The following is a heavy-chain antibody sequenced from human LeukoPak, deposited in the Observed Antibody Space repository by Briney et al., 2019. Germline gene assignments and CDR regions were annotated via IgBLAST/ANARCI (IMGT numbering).Heavy chain of an antibody. CDR2: TSSSDAGT. CDR3: ARGGDSSGYYLDAFDI. D-gene: IGHD3-22*01. J-gene: IGHJ3*02. CDR1: GFTLSTYA. V-gene: IGHV3-23*01. Sequence: PGGSLRLSCAASGFTLSTYAMSWVRQTPGKGLEWVAATSSSDAGTYHADSVRGRFTISRDNSKNTLYLQMNSLRAEDTAVYYCARGGDSSGYYLDAFDIWGQGTMVTVSS.